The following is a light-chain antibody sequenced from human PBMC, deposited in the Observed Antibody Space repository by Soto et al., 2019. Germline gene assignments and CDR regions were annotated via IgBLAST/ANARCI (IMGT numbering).Light chain of an antibody. V-gene: IGKV3-20*01. CDR2: GAS. CDR1: QSVSSN. CDR3: QQYGRSGT. J-gene: IGKJ1*01. Sequence: ERVMTQSPGTLSVSPGERATLSCRASQSVSSNLAWYQQKPGQAPRLLIYGASSRATGIPDRFSGSGSGTDFTLTISRLEPEDFAVYYCQQYGRSGTFGQGTKGDIK.